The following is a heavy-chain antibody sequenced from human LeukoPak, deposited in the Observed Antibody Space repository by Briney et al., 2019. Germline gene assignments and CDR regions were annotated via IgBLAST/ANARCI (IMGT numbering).Heavy chain of an antibody. CDR2: IYYSGST. D-gene: IGHD3-10*01. CDR3: ARDLYGSGSYNGY. J-gene: IGHJ4*02. Sequence: SETLSLTCTVSGGSISSYYWSWIRQPPGKGLEWIGHIYYSGSTNYNPSLKSRVTISVDTSKNQFSLKLSSVTAADTAVYYCARDLYGSGSYNGYWGQGTLVTVSS. V-gene: IGHV4-59*01. CDR1: GGSISSYY.